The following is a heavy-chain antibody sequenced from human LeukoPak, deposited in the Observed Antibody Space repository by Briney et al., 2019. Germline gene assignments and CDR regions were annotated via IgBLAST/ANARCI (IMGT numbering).Heavy chain of an antibody. CDR2: IYHSGST. V-gene: IGHV4-38-2*02. Sequence: PSETLSLTCTVSGYSISSGYYWGWIRPPPGKGLEWIGIIYHSGSTYYNPSLKSRVTISVDTSKNHFFLKLSSVTAADTAVYYCARVRFLEWLFVNHYWFDHWGQGTLVTVSS. CDR3: ARVRFLEWLFVNHYWFDH. CDR1: GYSISSGYY. J-gene: IGHJ5*02. D-gene: IGHD3-3*01.